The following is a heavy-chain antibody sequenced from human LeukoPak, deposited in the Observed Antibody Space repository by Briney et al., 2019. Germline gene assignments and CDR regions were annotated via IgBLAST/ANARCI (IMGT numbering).Heavy chain of an antibody. D-gene: IGHD2-2*01. CDR1: GVTFRNYY. V-gene: IGHV3-11*04. Sequence: PGGSLRLSCAASGVTFRNYYMSWIRQAPGKGLEWVSYISSSGDTIYYADSVKGRFTISRDNAKNSLYLQMNSLRAEDTAVYYCARDGCSSTSCYADYWGQGTLVTVSS. CDR2: ISSSGDTI. J-gene: IGHJ4*02. CDR3: ARDGCSSTSCYADY.